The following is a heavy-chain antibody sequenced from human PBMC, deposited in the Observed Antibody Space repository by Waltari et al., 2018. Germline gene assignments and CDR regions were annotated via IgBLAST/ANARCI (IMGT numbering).Heavy chain of an antibody. J-gene: IGHJ3*02. CDR2: ISSSSSYI. D-gene: IGHD6-13*01. CDR1: GFTFSSYS. CDR3: AGDGIAAAEDAFDI. Sequence: EVQLVESGGGLVKPGGSLRLSCAASGFTFSSYSMNWVRQAPGKGLEWVSSISSSSSYIYYADSVKGRFTISRDNAKNSLYLQMNSLRAEDTAVYYCAGDGIAAAEDAFDIWGQGTMVTVSS. V-gene: IGHV3-21*01.